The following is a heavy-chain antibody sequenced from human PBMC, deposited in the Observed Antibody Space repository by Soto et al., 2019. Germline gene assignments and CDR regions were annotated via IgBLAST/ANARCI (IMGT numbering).Heavy chain of an antibody. J-gene: IGHJ6*02. D-gene: IGHD3-10*01. CDR3: ARDRGRGGMDV. CDR1: GFTFSSYG. Sequence: QVQLVESGGGVVQPGRSLRLSCAASGFTFSSYGMHWVRQAPGKGLEWVAVIWYDGSNKYYADSVKGRFTISRDNSKNTLYLQMNSLRAADTAVYNCARDRGRGGMDVWGQGTTVTVSS. CDR2: IWYDGSNK. V-gene: IGHV3-33*01.